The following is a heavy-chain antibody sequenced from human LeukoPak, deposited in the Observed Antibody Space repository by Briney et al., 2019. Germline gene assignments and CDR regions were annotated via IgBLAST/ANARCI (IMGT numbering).Heavy chain of an antibody. Sequence: GESLKISCKGSGYSFNTYWIGWVRHMPGKGLEWMGIIYGGDSDTSYNPSLKSRVTISVGTSKNQFSLKVSSVTAADTAVYYCARDIAHSSGWGYFDYWGQGTLVTVSS. V-gene: IGHV5-51*01. CDR1: GYSFNTYW. J-gene: IGHJ4*02. CDR3: ARDIAHSSGWGYFDY. D-gene: IGHD6-19*01. CDR2: IYGGDSDT.